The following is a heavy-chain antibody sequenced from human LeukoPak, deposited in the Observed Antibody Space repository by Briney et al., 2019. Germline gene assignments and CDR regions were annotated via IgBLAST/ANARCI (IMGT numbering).Heavy chain of an antibody. Sequence: ASVKVSCKASGGTFSSYTISWVRQAPGQGLEWMGGIIPIFGTANYAQKFQGRVTITTGESTSTAYMELSSLRSEDTAVYYCARCPLYCTNGVCYNGLYYYYYMGVWGKGTTVTVSS. CDR2: IIPIFGTA. V-gene: IGHV1-69*05. CDR3: ARCPLYCTNGVCYNGLYYYYYMGV. D-gene: IGHD2-8*01. J-gene: IGHJ6*03. CDR1: GGTFSSYT.